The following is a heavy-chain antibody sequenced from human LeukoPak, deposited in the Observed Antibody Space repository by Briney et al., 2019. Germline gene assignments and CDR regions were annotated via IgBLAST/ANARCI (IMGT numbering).Heavy chain of an antibody. CDR2: INPNSGGT. J-gene: IGHJ4*02. CDR1: GYTFTGYF. Sequence: GASVKVSCKASGYTFTGYFMHWVRQAPGQGLEWMGWINPNSGGTSYLQNFQGRVTMTRDTSISTAYMDLSRLRSDDTAVYYCARDRIAAAGMDFGYYFDYWGQGTLVTVSS. V-gene: IGHV1-2*02. CDR3: ARDRIAAAGMDFGYYFDY. D-gene: IGHD6-13*01.